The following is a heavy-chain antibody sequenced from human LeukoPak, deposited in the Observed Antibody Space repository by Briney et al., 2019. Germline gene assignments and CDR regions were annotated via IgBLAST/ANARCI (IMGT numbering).Heavy chain of an antibody. J-gene: IGHJ4*02. V-gene: IGHV3-74*01. CDR3: ATYRQVLLPFES. CDR2: INSDGSST. Sequence: GGSLRLSCAASGFTFSSYWMHWVRQAPGKGLVWVSRINSDGSSTSYADSVKGRFTISRDNAKNTLYLQMNSLRAEDTAIYYCATYRQVLLPFESWGQGTLVTVSS. CDR1: GFTFSSYW. D-gene: IGHD2-8*02.